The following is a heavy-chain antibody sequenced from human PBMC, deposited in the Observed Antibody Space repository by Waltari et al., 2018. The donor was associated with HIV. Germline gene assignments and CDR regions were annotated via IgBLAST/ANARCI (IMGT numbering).Heavy chain of an antibody. Sequence: QVQLVQSGPEMRRLGASVKISCRASGFTFTNYVFSWVRRAPGRGFEWLGWISAYDGNRESAAKLKDRVTLTTGTSTTTAYLEVRGLRSDDTAIYFCVRGGGSWLYDMYYFQGLDIWGQGTAVTVSS. CDR2: ISAYDGNR. CDR1: GFTFTNYV. V-gene: IGHV1-18*01. D-gene: IGHD3-10*01. J-gene: IGHJ6*02. CDR3: VRGGGSWLYDMYYFQGLDI.